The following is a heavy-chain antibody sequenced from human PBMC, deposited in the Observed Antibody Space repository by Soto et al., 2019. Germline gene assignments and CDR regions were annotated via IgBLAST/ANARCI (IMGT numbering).Heavy chain of an antibody. D-gene: IGHD6-13*01. Sequence: PGGSLRLSCAASGFTFSSYGMHWVRQAPGKGLEWVAVISYDGSNKYYADSVKGRFTISRDNSKNTLYLQMNSLRAEDTAVYYCAKERSSSWPPEPYCYYYGMDVWGQGTTVTVSS. CDR3: AKERSSSWPPEPYCYYYGMDV. V-gene: IGHV3-30*18. J-gene: IGHJ6*02. CDR1: GFTFSSYG. CDR2: ISYDGSNK.